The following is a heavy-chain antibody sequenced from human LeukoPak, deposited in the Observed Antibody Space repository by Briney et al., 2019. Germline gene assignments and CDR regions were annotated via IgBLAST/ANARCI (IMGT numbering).Heavy chain of an antibody. Sequence: GGSLRLSCAASGFTFDDYAMHWVRQAPGKGLEWVSLISGDGGSTYYADSVKGRFTISRDNSKNSLYLQMNSLRTEDTALYYCAKDTSAAHYYYGMDVWGQGTTVTVSS. D-gene: IGHD6-13*01. CDR3: AKDTSAAHYYYGMDV. V-gene: IGHV3-43*02. J-gene: IGHJ6*02. CDR1: GFTFDDYA. CDR2: ISGDGGST.